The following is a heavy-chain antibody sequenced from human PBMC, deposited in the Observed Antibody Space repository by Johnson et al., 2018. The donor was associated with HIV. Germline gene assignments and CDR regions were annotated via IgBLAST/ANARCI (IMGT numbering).Heavy chain of an antibody. CDR1: GFTFHNNG. CDR3: ARVSYSGTYLALDI. J-gene: IGHJ3*02. Sequence: VQLVESGGGVVRPAESLTLSCAASGFTFHNNGMTWVCHGSGTGLEWVSSVHLNGRNTGYANSVQSRFTISRDNDENSLYLQMNSLRAEDTALYYCARVSYSGTYLALDIWGQGIMVTVSS. CDR2: VHLNGRNT. D-gene: IGHD1-26*01. V-gene: IGHV3-20*04.